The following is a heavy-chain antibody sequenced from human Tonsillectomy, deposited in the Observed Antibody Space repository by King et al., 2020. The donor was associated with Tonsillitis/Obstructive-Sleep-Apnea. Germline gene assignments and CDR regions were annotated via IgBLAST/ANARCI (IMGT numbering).Heavy chain of an antibody. D-gene: IGHD3-9*01. J-gene: IGHJ4*02. Sequence: VQLVESGGGLVKPGGSLRLSCAASGFTFSHAWMSWVRQAPGKGLEWVGRIKSKTDGGTTDYAAPVKDRFTISSDDSKNTLYLKMNSLNTEDTAVYYCTTDLRLLTYWGQGTLVTVSS. CDR3: TTDLRLLTY. CDR1: GFTFSHAW. CDR2: IKSKTDGGTT. V-gene: IGHV3-15*01.